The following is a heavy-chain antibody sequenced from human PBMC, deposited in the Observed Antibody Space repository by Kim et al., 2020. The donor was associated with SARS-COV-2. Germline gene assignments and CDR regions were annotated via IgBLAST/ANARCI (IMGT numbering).Heavy chain of an antibody. D-gene: IGHD2-2*01. CDR3: ARDLRALGYCSSTSCYFDY. J-gene: IGHJ4*02. V-gene: IGHV3-11*06. Sequence: GGSLRLSCAASGFTFSDYYMSWIRQAPGKGLEWVSYISSSSSYTNYADSVKGRFTISRDNAKNSLYLQTNSLRAEDTAVYYCARDLRALGYCSSTSCYFDYWGQGTLVTVSS. CDR2: ISSSSSYT. CDR1: GFTFSDYY.